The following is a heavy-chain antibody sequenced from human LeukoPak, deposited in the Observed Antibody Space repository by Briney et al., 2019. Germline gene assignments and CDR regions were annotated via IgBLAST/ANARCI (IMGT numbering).Heavy chain of an antibody. CDR3: ARGDGGNSAFDY. D-gene: IGHD4-23*01. Sequence: GGSLRLSCAASGFXFSDYYMSWIRQTPEKGREWVSYISWNSYYTNYADSVKGRFTISRDNAKTSLYLHMNSLRAEDTAVYYCARGDGGNSAFDYWGQGNLVTVSS. V-gene: IGHV3-11*05. CDR2: ISWNSYYT. J-gene: IGHJ4*02. CDR1: GFXFSDYY.